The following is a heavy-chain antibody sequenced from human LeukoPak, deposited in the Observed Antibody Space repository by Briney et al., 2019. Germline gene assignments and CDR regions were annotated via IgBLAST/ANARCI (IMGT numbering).Heavy chain of an antibody. J-gene: IGHJ4*02. D-gene: IGHD3-9*01. CDR1: GGTFSSYA. Sequence: GASVKVSCKASGGTFSSYAISWVRQAPGQGLEWMGWISAYNGNTNYAQKLQGRVTMTTDTSTSTAYMELRSLRSDDTAVYYCARDRLGLTIFSPTTTYFDYWGQGTLVTVSS. V-gene: IGHV1-18*01. CDR2: ISAYNGNT. CDR3: ARDRLGLTIFSPTTTYFDY.